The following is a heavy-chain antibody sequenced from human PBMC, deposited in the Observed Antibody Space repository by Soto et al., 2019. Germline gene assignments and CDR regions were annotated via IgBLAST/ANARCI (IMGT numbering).Heavy chain of an antibody. CDR3: VTGGWGTVVDY. D-gene: IGHD3-16*01. CDR2: ISNSGDST. J-gene: IGHJ4*02. CDR1: AFPFSSSA. Sequence: EVQLWESGGGLVQPGGSLRLSCAASAFPFSSSAMTWVRQAPGKGLEWVATISNSGDSTYYADSVKGRFTISRDVSKNTVFLQMSGLRAEDTDMYYCVTGGWGTVVDYWGQGTLVTVSS. V-gene: IGHV3-23*01.